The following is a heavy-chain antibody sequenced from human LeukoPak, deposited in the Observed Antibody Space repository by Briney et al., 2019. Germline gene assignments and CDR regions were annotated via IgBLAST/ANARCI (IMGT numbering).Heavy chain of an antibody. CDR3: ARAPYYDFWSGRYYFDY. J-gene: IGHJ4*02. CDR1: GGSISSGGYS. D-gene: IGHD3-3*01. V-gene: IGHV4-30-2*01. CDR2: IYHSGST. Sequence: KPSETLSLTCAVSGGSISSGGYSWSGIRQPPGKGLEWIGYIYHSGSTYYNPSLKSRVTISVDRSKNQFSLKLSSVTAADTAVYYCARAPYYDFWSGRYYFDYWGQGTLVTVSS.